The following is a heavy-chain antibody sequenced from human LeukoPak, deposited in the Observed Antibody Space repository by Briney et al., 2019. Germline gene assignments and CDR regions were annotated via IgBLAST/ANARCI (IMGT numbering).Heavy chain of an antibody. D-gene: IGHD5-18*01. CDR1: GFTFDDYA. J-gene: IGHJ3*02. CDR2: ISWNSGSI. Sequence: PGRSLRLSCAASGFTFDDYAMHWVRHAPGKGLEWVSGISWNSGSIGYADSVKGRFTISRDNAKNSLYLQMNSLRAEDTALYYCAKGVGTARVTGAFDIWGQGTMVTVSS. CDR3: AKGVGTARVTGAFDI. V-gene: IGHV3-9*01.